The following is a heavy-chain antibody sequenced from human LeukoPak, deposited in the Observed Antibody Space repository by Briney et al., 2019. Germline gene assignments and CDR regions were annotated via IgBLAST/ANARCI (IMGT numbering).Heavy chain of an antibody. CDR1: GGSISIYY. Sequence: PSETLSLTCTVSGGSISIYYWSWIRQPPGKGLEWIGYIYNSGSTNYNPSLKSRVTISVDTSKNQFSLKLSSVTAADTAVYYCAQDTTTGDLKSWGQGTLVTVSS. V-gene: IGHV4-59*08. CDR3: AQDTTTGDLKS. CDR2: IYNSGST. J-gene: IGHJ4*02. D-gene: IGHD7-27*01.